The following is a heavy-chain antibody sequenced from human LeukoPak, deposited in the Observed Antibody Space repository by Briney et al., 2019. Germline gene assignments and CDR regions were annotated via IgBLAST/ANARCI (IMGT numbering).Heavy chain of an antibody. CDR1: GDSISNYY. J-gene: IGHJ6*03. Sequence: PSETLSLTCTVSGDSISNYYWSWIRQPPGKGLEWIGYIHYSGSTNYNPSLKSRVTISVDTSKNQFSLKLYYVTAADTAVYYCARLAPAAENYYYYYYMDVWGKGTTVTVSS. V-gene: IGHV4-59*01. CDR2: IHYSGST. D-gene: IGHD2-2*01. CDR3: ARLAPAAENYYYYYYMDV.